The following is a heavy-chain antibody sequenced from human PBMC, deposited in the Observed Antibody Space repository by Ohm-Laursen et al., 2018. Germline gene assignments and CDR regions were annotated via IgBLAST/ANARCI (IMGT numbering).Heavy chain of an antibody. V-gene: IGHV3-30*18. D-gene: IGHD1-26*01. CDR2: ISYDGSNK. J-gene: IGHJ4*02. CDR3: AKDSGSSDSLDY. CDR1: GFTFSSYG. Sequence: LSLSCAASGFTFSSYGMHWVRQAPGKGLEWVAVISYDGSNKYCADSVKGRFTISRDNSKNMLYLQMNSLRAEDTAVYYCAKDSGSSDSLDYWGQGTLVTVSS.